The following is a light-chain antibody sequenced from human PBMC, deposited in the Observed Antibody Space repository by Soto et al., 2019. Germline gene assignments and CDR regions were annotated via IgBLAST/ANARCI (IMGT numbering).Light chain of an antibody. CDR1: QTVSSSY. V-gene: IGKV3D-20*02. J-gene: IGKJ3*01. Sequence: VLTQSPGTLSLSPGERVTLSWRASQTVSSSYIAWYQQRPGQAPRLLIYDASNRATGIPARFSGSGSGTDFTLTISSLEPEDFAVYYCQHRNNRPFSFGPGTKVDIK. CDR3: QHRNNRPFS. CDR2: DAS.